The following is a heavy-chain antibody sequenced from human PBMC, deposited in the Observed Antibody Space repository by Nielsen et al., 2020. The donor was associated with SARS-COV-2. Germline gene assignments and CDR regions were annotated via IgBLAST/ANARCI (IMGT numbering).Heavy chain of an antibody. Sequence: GESLKISCAASGFTFSSYGMHWVRQAPGKGLEWVAVISYDGSNKYYADSVKGRFTISRDNSKNTLYLQMNSLRAEDTAVYYCAGDSSGYYYYYGMDVWGQGTTVTVSS. CDR3: AGDSSGYYYYYGMDV. CDR2: ISYDGSNK. J-gene: IGHJ6*02. CDR1: GFTFSSYG. D-gene: IGHD3-22*01. V-gene: IGHV3-30*03.